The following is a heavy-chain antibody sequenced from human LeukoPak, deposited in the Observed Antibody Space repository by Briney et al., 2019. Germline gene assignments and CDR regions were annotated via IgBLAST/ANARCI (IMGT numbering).Heavy chain of an antibody. CDR1: GFTFSSSA. V-gene: IGHV3-53*01. D-gene: IGHD1-26*01. J-gene: IGHJ3*02. CDR2: IYSDGST. CDR3: ARELREHGVFDI. Sequence: GGSLRLSCTTSGFTFSSSAMSWVRQAPGKGLEWVSEIYSDGSTYYAASVKGRFSISRDNSKNTVYLQMNSLRVEDTAVYYCARELREHGVFDIWGQGTMVTVSS.